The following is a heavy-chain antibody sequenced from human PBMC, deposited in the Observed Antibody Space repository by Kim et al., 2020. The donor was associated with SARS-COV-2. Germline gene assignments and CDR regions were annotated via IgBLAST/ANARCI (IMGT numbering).Heavy chain of an antibody. CDR1: GFTFSSYA. V-gene: IGHV3-23*01. J-gene: IGHJ6*02. Sequence: GGSLRLSCAASGFTFSSYAMSWVRQAPGKGLEWVSAISGSGGSTYYADSVKGRFTISRDNSKNTLYLQMNSLRAEDTAVYYCASGPIITADYYDYGMDVWGQGTTVTVSS. CDR2: ISGSGGST. CDR3: ASGPIITADYYDYGMDV. D-gene: IGHD3-22*01.